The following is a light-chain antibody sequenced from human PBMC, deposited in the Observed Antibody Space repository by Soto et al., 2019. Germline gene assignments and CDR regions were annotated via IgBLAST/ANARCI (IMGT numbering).Light chain of an antibody. V-gene: IGKV1-39*01. CDR2: AAS. J-gene: IGKJ1*01. Sequence: DIQMTQSPSSLAASVGDRVTITCRASQSTSSYLNWYQQKPGKAPKLLIYAASSLQSGVPSRFSGSGSGTDFTLTISSLQPEDFATYYCQQSYSTPPWTVCQGTKVEIK. CDR1: QSTSSY. CDR3: QQSYSTPPWT.